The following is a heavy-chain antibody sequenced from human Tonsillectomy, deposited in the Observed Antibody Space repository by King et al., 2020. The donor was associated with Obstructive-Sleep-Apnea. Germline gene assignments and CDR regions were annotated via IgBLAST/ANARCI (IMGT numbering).Heavy chain of an antibody. Sequence: VQLVQSGGVVVLPGGSLRLSCAASGFTFDDYAMHWVRQAPGKGLEWISLISWDGGSTYYADSLKGRFTISRDNSRNSLYLQMDSLRVEDTALYYCAKDTGYIAVTGYADYWGQGTLVTVSS. CDR2: ISWDGGST. V-gene: IGHV3-43D*03. J-gene: IGHJ4*02. CDR3: AKDTGYIAVTGYADY. CDR1: GFTFDDYA. D-gene: IGHD6-19*01.